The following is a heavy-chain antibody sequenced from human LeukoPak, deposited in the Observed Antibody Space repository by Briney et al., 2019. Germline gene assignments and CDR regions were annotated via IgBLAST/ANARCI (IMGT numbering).Heavy chain of an antibody. V-gene: IGHV3-53*01. D-gene: IGHD5-24*01. CDR3: ARGDGYNFFDY. CDR2: FYVGGAT. J-gene: IGHJ4*02. Sequence: GGSLRLSCAASGFTFTYAWMSWVHQAPGKGLEWVSVFYVGGATYYADSVKGRFTISRDNSENTLYLQMKSLRAEDTAVYYCARGDGYNFFDYWGQGTLVTVSS. CDR1: GFTFTYAW.